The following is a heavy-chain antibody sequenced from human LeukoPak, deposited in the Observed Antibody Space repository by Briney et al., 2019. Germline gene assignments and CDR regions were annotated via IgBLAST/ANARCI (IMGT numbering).Heavy chain of an antibody. Sequence: PGGSLRLSCAVSGFSVSTKYMSWVRQAPEKGLEWVSSISSSSSYIYYADSVKGRFTISRDNAKNSLYLQMNSLRAEDMAVYYCAISRAPDYYGSGSYPSGMDVWGQGTTVTVSS. CDR2: ISSSSSYI. D-gene: IGHD3-10*01. V-gene: IGHV3-21*01. J-gene: IGHJ6*02. CDR1: GFSVSTKY. CDR3: AISRAPDYYGSGSYPSGMDV.